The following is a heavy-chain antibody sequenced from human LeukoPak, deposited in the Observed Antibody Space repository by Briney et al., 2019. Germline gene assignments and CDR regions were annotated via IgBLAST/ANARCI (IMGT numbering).Heavy chain of an antibody. V-gene: IGHV3-21*01. J-gene: IGHJ4*02. CDR1: GFTFSSYS. CDR2: ISSSSSYI. Sequence: GGSLRLSCAASGFTFSSYSMNWVRQAPGRGLEWVSSISSSSSYIYYADSVKGRFTISRDNAKNSLNLQMNSLRAEDTAVYYCARDWEGPLGYFDYWGQGTLVTVSS. CDR3: ARDWEGPLGYFDY. D-gene: IGHD1-26*01.